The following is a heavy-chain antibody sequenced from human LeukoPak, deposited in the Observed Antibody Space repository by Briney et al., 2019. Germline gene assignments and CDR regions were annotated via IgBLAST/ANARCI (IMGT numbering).Heavy chain of an antibody. J-gene: IGHJ6*03. D-gene: IGHD6-6*01. CDR3: AHRPGYSSSSYYYYYMDV. CDR2: IYWDDDK. V-gene: IGHV2-5*02. Sequence: MESGPTLVNPTQTLTLTCTFSGFSLSTSGVGVGWIRQPPGKALEWLALIYWDDDKRYSPSPKSRLTITKDTSKNQVVLTMTNMDPVDTATYYCAHRPGYSSSSYYYYYMDVWGKGTTVTVSS. CDR1: GFSLSTSGVG.